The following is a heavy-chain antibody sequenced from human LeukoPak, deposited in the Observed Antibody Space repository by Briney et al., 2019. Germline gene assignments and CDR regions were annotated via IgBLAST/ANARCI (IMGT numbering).Heavy chain of an antibody. J-gene: IGHJ4*02. D-gene: IGHD6-13*01. CDR2: ISASDGGR. CDR3: AKGRYTTSWYNFDY. Sequence: GGSLRLSCAVSGFTFRNYAMSWVRQAPGTGPEWVSAISASDGGRYYSDSVKGRFTISRDNSNNMLYLQMNSLRAEDTAVYCCAKGRYTTSWYNFDYWGQGTLVTVSS. CDR1: GFTFRNYA. V-gene: IGHV3-23*01.